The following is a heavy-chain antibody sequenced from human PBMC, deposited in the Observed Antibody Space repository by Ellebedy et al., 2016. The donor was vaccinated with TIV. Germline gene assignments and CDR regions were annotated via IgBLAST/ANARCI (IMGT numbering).Heavy chain of an antibody. J-gene: IGHJ4*02. CDR1: GFTFSHYG. CDR2: IWYDGSNK. V-gene: IGHV3-33*01. D-gene: IGHD2-2*01. Sequence: GESLKISCAASGFTFSHYGMHCVRHAPGKGLDWVAAIWYDGSNKFYGDSVKGRFTISRDNSKNTLYLQMNSLRAEDTAVYYCARDPRVVVPAAMDYWGQGTLVTVSS. CDR3: ARDPRVVVPAAMDY.